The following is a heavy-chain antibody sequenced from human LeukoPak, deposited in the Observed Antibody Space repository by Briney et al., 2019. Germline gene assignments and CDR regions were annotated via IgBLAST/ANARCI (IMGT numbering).Heavy chain of an antibody. CDR3: AREGSSGWYYFDY. Sequence: ASVKVSCKASGYTFTGYYMHWVRQAPGQGLEWMGWINPNSGGTNYAQKFQGRVTMTRDTSISTAYMEPSRLRSDDTAVYYCAREGSSGWYYFDYWGQGTLVTVSS. CDR2: INPNSGGT. CDR1: GYTFTGYY. V-gene: IGHV1-2*02. J-gene: IGHJ4*02. D-gene: IGHD6-19*01.